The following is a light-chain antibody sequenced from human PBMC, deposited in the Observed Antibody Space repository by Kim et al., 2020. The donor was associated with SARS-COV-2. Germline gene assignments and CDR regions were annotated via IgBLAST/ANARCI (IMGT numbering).Light chain of an antibody. CDR3: QQSYSTPIS. V-gene: IGKV1-39*01. CDR1: QSISSY. CDR2: AAS. J-gene: IGKJ5*01. Sequence: ASVGDRVTITCRASQSISSYLNWYQQKPGKAPKLLIYAASSLQSGVPTRFSGSGSGTDFTLTISSLQPEDFATYYCQQSYSTPISFGQGTRLEIK.